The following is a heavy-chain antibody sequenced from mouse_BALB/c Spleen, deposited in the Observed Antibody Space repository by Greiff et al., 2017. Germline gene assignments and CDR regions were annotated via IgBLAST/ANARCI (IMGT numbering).Heavy chain of an antibody. V-gene: IGHV5-6-5*01. D-gene: IGHD1-2*01. CDR3: ARGLYGYVGFAY. J-gene: IGHJ3*01. CDR1: GFTFSSYA. CDR2: ISSGGST. Sequence: EVKVVESGGGLVKPGGSLKLSCAASGFTFSSYAMSWVRQTPEKRLEWVASISSGGSTYYPDSVKGRFTISRDNARNILYLQMSSLRSEDTAMYYCARGLYGYVGFAYWGQGTLVTVSA.